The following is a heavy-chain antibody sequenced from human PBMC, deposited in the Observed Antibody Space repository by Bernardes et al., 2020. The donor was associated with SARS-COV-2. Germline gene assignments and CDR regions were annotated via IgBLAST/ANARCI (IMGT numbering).Heavy chain of an antibody. V-gene: IGHV1-24*01. CDR3: ATGRGYSSGWYRNWFDP. D-gene: IGHD6-19*01. CDR2: FDPEYSET. J-gene: IGHJ5*02. CDR1: GYTVTELS. Sequence: ASVKVSCPVSGYTVTELSIHWVRQAPEKGLEWMGTFDPEYSETVYAQKFQGRATMTEDTSTDTAYMELSSLTFEDTAVYYCATGRGYSSGWYRNWFDPWGQGTLVTVSS.